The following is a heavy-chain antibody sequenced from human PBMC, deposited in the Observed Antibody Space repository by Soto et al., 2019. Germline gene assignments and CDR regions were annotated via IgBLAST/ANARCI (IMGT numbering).Heavy chain of an antibody. CDR1: GFTFSSYG. CDR3: AKDPQKFTILDLDY. Sequence: QVQLVESGGGVVQPGRSLRLSCAASGFTFSSYGMHWVRQAPGKGLEWVAVISYDGSNKYYAASVKGRFTISRDNSKNTLYLQMNSLRAEDTAVYYCAKDPQKFTILDLDYWGQGTLVTVSA. J-gene: IGHJ4*02. D-gene: IGHD3-3*01. V-gene: IGHV3-30*18. CDR2: ISYDGSNK.